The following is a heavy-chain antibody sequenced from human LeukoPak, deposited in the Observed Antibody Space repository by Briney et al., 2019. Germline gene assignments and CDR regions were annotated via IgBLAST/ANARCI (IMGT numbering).Heavy chain of an antibody. CDR2: MNPNSGNT. Sequence: ASVKVFCKASGYTFTSYDINWVGQAPGQGLEWVGWMNPNSGNTGYAQKFQGRVTITRNTSISTAYMELSSLRSEDTAVYYCARGSIAAAGGGVFDYWGQGTLVTVSS. CDR3: ARGSIAAAGGGVFDY. J-gene: IGHJ4*02. CDR1: GYTFTSYD. V-gene: IGHV1-8*03. D-gene: IGHD6-13*01.